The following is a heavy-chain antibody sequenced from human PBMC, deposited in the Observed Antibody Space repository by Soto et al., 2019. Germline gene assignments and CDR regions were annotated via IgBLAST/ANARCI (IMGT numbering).Heavy chain of an antibody. CDR1: GYAFTSYG. CDR3: ARDLLYCSSTSCYPGPFDI. CDR2: ISAYNGNT. J-gene: IGHJ3*02. Sequence: ASVKVSCKASGYAFTSYGISWVRQAPGQGLEWMGWISAYNGNTNYAQKLQGRVTMTTDTSTSTAYMELRSLRSDDTAVYYCARDLLYCSSTSCYPGPFDIWGQGTMVTVS. D-gene: IGHD2-2*01. V-gene: IGHV1-18*01.